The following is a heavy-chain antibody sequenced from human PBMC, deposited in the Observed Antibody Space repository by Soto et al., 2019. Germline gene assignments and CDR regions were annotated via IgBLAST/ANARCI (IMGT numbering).Heavy chain of an antibody. CDR3: ASGGTVPLYYSYYGMDV. Sequence: GASVKVSCKASGYTFTSYGISWVRQAPGQGLEWMGWVSAYNGNTNYAQKLQGRVTMTTDTSTSTAYMELSSLRSEDTAVYYCASGGTVPLYYSYYGMDVWGQGTTVTVSS. J-gene: IGHJ6*02. V-gene: IGHV1-18*01. D-gene: IGHD3-16*01. CDR1: GYTFTSYG. CDR2: VSAYNGNT.